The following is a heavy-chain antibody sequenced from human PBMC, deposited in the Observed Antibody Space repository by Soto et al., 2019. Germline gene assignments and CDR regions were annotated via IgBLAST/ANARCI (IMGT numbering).Heavy chain of an antibody. V-gene: IGHV4-34*01. CDR3: ARHHVRGRTIAGAAEF. Sequence: LSLTCAVYRGSLSGYYWSWIRQPPGKALEWIGEINHSGNTNYNPSLKSRVTMSVDTSKNQLFLNLSSVTAADTAMYYCARHHVRGRTIAGAAEFWGQGTLVTV. CDR2: INHSGNT. J-gene: IGHJ4*02. CDR1: RGSLSGYY. D-gene: IGHD1-26*01.